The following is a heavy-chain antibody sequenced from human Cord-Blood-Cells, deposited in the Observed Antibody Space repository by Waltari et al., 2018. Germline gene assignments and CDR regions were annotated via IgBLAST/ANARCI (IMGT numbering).Heavy chain of an antibody. J-gene: IGHJ4*02. CDR3: ARVYCSGGSCYSFDY. Sequence: QVQLVQSGAEVKKPGASVKVSCKASGYTFTSYYMHWLLQAPGQGLEWMGIINPSGGSTSYAQKFQGRVTMTRDTSTSTVYMELSSLRSEDTAVYYCARVYCSGGSCYSFDYWGQGTLVTVSS. CDR2: INPSGGST. CDR1: GYTFTSYY. D-gene: IGHD2-15*01. V-gene: IGHV1-46*01.